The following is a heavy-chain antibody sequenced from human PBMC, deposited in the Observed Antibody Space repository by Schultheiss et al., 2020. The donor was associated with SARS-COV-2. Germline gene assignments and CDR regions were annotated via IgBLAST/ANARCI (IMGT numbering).Heavy chain of an antibody. Sequence: SVKVSCKASGGTFSSYAISWVRQAPGQGLEWMGRIIPIFGIANYAQKFQGRVTITADKSTSTAYMELSSLRSEDTAVYYCARVIGYCSSTSCSYYYGMDVWGQGTTVTVSS. J-gene: IGHJ6*02. V-gene: IGHV1-69*04. CDR2: IIPIFGIA. D-gene: IGHD2-2*03. CDR3: ARVIGYCSSTSCSYYYGMDV. CDR1: GGTFSSYA.